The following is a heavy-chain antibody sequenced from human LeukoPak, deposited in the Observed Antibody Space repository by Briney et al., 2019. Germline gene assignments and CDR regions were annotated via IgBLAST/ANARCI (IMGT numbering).Heavy chain of an antibody. CDR1: GGSIRSSYYY. CDR3: ARDPEVGATGDAFDI. D-gene: IGHD1-26*01. V-gene: IGHV4-39*02. CDR2: IYDSGST. Sequence: SETLSLTCTVSGGSIRSSYYYWGWIRQPPGTGLEWIGSIYDSGSTYYNPSLKSRVTISVDTSKNQFSLKLNSVTAADTAVYYCARDPEVGATGDAFDIWGQGTMVTVSS. J-gene: IGHJ3*02.